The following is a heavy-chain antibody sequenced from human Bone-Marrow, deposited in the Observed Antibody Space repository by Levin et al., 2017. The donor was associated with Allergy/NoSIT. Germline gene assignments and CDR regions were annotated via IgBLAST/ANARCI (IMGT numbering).Heavy chain of an antibody. J-gene: IGHJ2*01. CDR1: GFTFSDYY. V-gene: IGHV3-11*05. CDR3: ARVLERQQVFRHFDL. CDR2: ISSSSSYI. D-gene: IGHD6-13*01. Sequence: TGGSLRLSCAASGFTFSDYYMSWIRQAPGKGLEWVSYISSSSSYIKYVDSVKGRFTISRDNAKNSLFLQMNSLRAEDTAVYYCARVLERQQVFRHFDLWGRGTLVTVSS.